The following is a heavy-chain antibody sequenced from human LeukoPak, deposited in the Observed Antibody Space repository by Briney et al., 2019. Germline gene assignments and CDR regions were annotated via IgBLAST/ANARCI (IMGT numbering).Heavy chain of an antibody. J-gene: IGHJ5*02. Sequence: KTSETLSLTCAVSGGSISSSNWWSWVRQPPGKGLEWIGEIYHSGSTNYNPSLKSRVTISVDKSKNQFSLKLSSVTAADTAVYYCVRRGSGSYPERWFDPWGQGTLVTVSS. CDR3: VRRGSGSYPERWFDP. CDR2: IYHSGST. D-gene: IGHD3-10*01. CDR1: GGSISSSNW. V-gene: IGHV4-4*02.